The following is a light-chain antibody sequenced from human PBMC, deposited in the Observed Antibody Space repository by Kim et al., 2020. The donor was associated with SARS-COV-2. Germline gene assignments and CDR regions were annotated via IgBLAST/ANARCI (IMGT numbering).Light chain of an antibody. CDR2: GAS. CDR1: QDINKY. V-gene: IGKV1-39*01. J-gene: IGKJ1*01. Sequence: ASVGDRVTITCRASQDINKYLMWYQKKPGKAPKVMIYGASTLQSGVASRFSGSGSGTDFTLTISSLQPEDFVTYYCQEHSSDSWTFGHGTKVDIK. CDR3: QEHSSDSWT.